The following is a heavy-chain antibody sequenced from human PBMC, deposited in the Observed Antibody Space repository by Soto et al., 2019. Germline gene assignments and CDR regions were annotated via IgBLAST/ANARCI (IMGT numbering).Heavy chain of an antibody. V-gene: IGHV4-4*02. Sequence: SETLSLTCAVSGDSISSSVWWTWVRQPPGKGLEWIGEVFHTGNTNYNPSLKSRVSVDKSTNEFSLKVTSVTAADTAIYYCARKAWVRFDYWGQGALVTVS. D-gene: IGHD7-27*01. CDR2: VFHTGNT. J-gene: IGHJ4*02. CDR3: ARKAWVRFDY. CDR1: GDSISSSVW.